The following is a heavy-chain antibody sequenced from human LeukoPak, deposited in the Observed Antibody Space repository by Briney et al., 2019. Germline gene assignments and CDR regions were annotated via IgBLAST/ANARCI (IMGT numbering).Heavy chain of an antibody. CDR1: GYTFTSYW. V-gene: IGHV5-51*01. Sequence: GESLKISWNGSGYTFTSYWITWGRQMPGKGLELMGIIYPGDSDNRYSPSFQGQVTISADKSISTTYLQWSSLKASDTAMYYCARSPSLRGGSYFDSWGQGTLVTVSS. CDR3: ARSPSLRGGSYFDS. CDR2: IYPGDSDN. J-gene: IGHJ4*02. D-gene: IGHD3-16*01.